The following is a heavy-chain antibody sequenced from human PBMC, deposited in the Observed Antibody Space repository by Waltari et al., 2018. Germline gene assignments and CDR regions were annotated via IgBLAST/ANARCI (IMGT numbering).Heavy chain of an antibody. CDR3: AGSRYFDY. D-gene: IGHD2-15*01. Sequence: QVQLQESGPGLVKPSETLSLTCAVSGYSISSGYYWGWIRQPPGKGLEWIGSIYHRGRTYYNPSLKSRVTISVDTSKNQFSLKLSSVTAADTAVYYCAGSRYFDYWGQGTLVTVSS. CDR2: IYHRGRT. J-gene: IGHJ4*02. V-gene: IGHV4-38-2*01. CDR1: GYSISSGYY.